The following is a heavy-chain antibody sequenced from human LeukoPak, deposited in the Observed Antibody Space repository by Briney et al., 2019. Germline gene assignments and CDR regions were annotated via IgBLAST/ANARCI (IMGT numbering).Heavy chain of an antibody. V-gene: IGHV3-23*01. CDR2: ISGSGGST. J-gene: IGHJ4*02. CDR3: AKTNRLTTVTTKVDY. D-gene: IGHD4-17*01. Sequence: GGSLRLSCAGSGFIFSSYTMNWVRQAPGKGLEWVSAISGSGGSTYYADSVKGRFTISRDNSKNTLYLQMNSLRAEDTAVYYCAKTNRLTTVTTKVDYWGQGTLVTVSS. CDR1: GFIFSSYT.